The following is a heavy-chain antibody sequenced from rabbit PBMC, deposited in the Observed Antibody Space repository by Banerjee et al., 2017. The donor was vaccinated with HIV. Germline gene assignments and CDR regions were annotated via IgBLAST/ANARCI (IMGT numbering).Heavy chain of an antibody. J-gene: IGHJ4*01. CDR1: GFSFSNGYV. V-gene: IGHV1S45*01. D-gene: IGHD1-1*01. Sequence: QEQLEESGGDLVKPEGSLTLTCTASGFSFSNGYVMCWVRQAPGKGLEWIACIDTGSSGRTYYASWAKGRFTISQTSSTTVTLQMTSLTAADTATYFCARDGASGYNFNLWGPGTLVTVS. CDR2: IDTGSSGRT. CDR3: ARDGASGYNFNL.